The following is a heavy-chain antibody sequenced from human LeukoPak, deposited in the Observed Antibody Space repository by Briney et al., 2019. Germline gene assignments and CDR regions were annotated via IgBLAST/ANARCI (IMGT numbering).Heavy chain of an antibody. J-gene: IGHJ4*02. Sequence: GGSLRLSCAASGFTFSSCWMNWVRQAPGKGLVWVSRIASDGSSTTYADSVKGRFSISRDNAKNTLYLQMNSLRVEDTAVYYCARDSETYYYDSSGYYPDYWGQGTLVTVSS. CDR1: GFTFSSCW. V-gene: IGHV3-74*01. CDR2: IASDGSST. D-gene: IGHD3-22*01. CDR3: ARDSETYYYDSSGYYPDY.